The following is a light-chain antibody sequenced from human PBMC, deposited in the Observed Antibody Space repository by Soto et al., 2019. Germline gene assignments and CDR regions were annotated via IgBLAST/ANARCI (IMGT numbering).Light chain of an antibody. J-gene: IGLJ2*01. V-gene: IGLV2-11*01. CDR2: DVS. CDR3: CSYAGSYTFV. Sequence: QSVLTQPRSVSGSPGQSVTISCTGTSSDVGGYNYVSWYQQHPGKAPKLMIYDVSKRPSGVPDRFSGSKSGNTASLTISGLQAEDEADYYCCSYAGSYTFVFGGVTELNVL. CDR1: SSDVGGYNY.